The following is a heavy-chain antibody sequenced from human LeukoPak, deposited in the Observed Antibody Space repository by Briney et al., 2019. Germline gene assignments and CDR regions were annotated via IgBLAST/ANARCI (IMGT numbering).Heavy chain of an antibody. Sequence: PGGSLRLSCEVSGFIFRSYWMDWVRQAPGRGLEWVANINQDGSEKYFVDSVKGRFTISRDNAKSSLYLQMNSLRAEDTAVYFCSRALEVWGTGTTVTVST. CDR2: INQDGSEK. V-gene: IGHV3-7*01. CDR3: SRALEV. J-gene: IGHJ6*04. CDR1: GFIFRSYW.